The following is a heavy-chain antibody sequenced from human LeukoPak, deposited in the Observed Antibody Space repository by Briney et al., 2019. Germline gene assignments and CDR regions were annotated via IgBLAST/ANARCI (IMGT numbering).Heavy chain of an antibody. Sequence: SVKVSCKASGYTFTGYYMHWVRQAPGQGLEWMGWSNPNSGGTNYAQKFQGRVTMTRDTSISTAYMELSRLRSDDTAVYYCARGAGEDVDIVATVGGCDYCGQGTLVTVSS. V-gene: IGHV1-2*02. CDR2: SNPNSGGT. CDR1: GYTFTGYY. D-gene: IGHD5-12*01. J-gene: IGHJ4*02. CDR3: ARGAGEDVDIVATVGGCDY.